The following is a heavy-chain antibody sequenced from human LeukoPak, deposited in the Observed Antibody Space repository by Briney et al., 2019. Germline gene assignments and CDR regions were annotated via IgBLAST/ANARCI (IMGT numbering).Heavy chain of an antibody. Sequence: GASVKVSCKASGYTFTSYDINWVRQATGQGLEWMGWINPNSGGTDYAQKFQGWVTMTRDTSITTAYMELSRLRSDDTAVYYCARTPVYYYGSGSLFDYWGQGTLVTVSS. CDR2: INPNSGGT. J-gene: IGHJ4*02. V-gene: IGHV1-2*04. D-gene: IGHD3-10*01. CDR3: ARTPVYYYGSGSLFDY. CDR1: GYTFTSYD.